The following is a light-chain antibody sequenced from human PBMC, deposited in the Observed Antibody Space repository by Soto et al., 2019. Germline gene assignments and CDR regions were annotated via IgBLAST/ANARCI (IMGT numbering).Light chain of an antibody. CDR1: SSDVGGYNY. V-gene: IGLV2-14*01. CDR2: DVS. CDR3: SSYTSSNTPYV. J-gene: IGLJ1*01. Sequence: QSALTQPASVSGSPGQSITISCTGTSSDVGGYNYVSWYQHHPGKAPKLMIYDVSNRPSGVSNRFSGSNSGNTASLTISGVQDDDEAAYYCSSYTSSNTPYVFGTGTKVTVL.